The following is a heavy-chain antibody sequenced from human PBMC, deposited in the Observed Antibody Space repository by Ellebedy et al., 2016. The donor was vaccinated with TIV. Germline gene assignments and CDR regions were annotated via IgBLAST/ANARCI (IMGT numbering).Heavy chain of an antibody. V-gene: IGHV3-33*01. CDR3: ARESFDFGDYEAYYFDY. Sequence: GESLKISXAASGFTFSTYGMHWVRQAPGKGLEWVAVIWFDGSYEYYADSVKGRFTISRDNSKSTLYLQMDSLRAEDTAVYYCARESFDFGDYEAYYFDYWGQGTLVTVSS. J-gene: IGHJ4*02. D-gene: IGHD4-17*01. CDR1: GFTFSTYG. CDR2: IWFDGSYE.